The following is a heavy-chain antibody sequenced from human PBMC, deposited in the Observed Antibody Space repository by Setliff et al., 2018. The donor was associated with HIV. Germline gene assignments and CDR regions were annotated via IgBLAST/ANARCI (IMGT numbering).Heavy chain of an antibody. V-gene: IGHV1-2*02. D-gene: IGHD3-9*01. CDR2: INPNNGDT. CDR1: EYAFTAYY. CDR3: AKGGWGYFDSAGYPEI. Sequence: GASVKVSCKASEYAFTAYYMHWVRQAPGQGLEWMGWINPNNGDTKYAQRFQDRVTMTRDTSIGTAYMEMGRLTSDDTAVYYCAKGGWGYFDSAGYPEIWGQGTLVTFSS. J-gene: IGHJ4*02.